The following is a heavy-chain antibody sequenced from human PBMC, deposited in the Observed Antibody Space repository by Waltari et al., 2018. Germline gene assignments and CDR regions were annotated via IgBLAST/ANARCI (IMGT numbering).Heavy chain of an antibody. D-gene: IGHD3-10*01. V-gene: IGHV3-30*10. J-gene: IGHJ4*02. CDR1: GFIFSNYA. CDR3: ARGLRGSGTYQDY. CDR2: ISYDGSNE. Sequence: QVQLVESGGGVVQPGRSLRIPCAAPGFIFSNYAMHWVRQAPGKGLEWVAVISYDGSNEYYTDSVKGRFTIYRDNSKNTLFLQMNRLRGEDTALYYCARGLRGSGTYQDYWGQGTLVTVSS.